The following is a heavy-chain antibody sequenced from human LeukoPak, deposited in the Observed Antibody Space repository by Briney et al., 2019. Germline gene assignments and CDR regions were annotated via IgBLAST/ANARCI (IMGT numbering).Heavy chain of an antibody. CDR2: AYYRSRWQI. Sequence: SQTLSLSCAISGDSVFSNNAAWNWIRQSPSRGLEWLGRAYYRSRWQIDYAVSMTGRITINPDTSKNQFSLELTSVTPEDTAVYYCTRDFTVTHFDFWDQGNLVTVSS. CDR3: TRDFTVTHFDF. D-gene: IGHD3-10*01. CDR1: GDSVFSNNAA. V-gene: IGHV6-1*01. J-gene: IGHJ4*02.